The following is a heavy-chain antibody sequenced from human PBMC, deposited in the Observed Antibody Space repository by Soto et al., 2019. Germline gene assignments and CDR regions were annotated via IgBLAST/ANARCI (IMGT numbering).Heavy chain of an antibody. D-gene: IGHD4-4*01. CDR2: IYPGDSDT. CDR3: ARGFAGTTVTRYYYMDV. CDR1: GYSFTSYW. V-gene: IGHV5-51*01. Sequence: GESLKISCKGSGYSFTSYWIGWVRQMPGKGLEWMGIIYPGDSDTRYSTSFQGQVTISADKSISTAYLQWSSLKASDTAMYYCARGFAGTTVTRYYYMDVWGKGTTVTVSS. J-gene: IGHJ6*03.